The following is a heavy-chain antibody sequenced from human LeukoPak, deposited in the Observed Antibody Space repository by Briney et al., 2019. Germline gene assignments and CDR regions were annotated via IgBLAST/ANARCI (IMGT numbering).Heavy chain of an antibody. V-gene: IGHV3-53*01. CDR1: GFTVSSNY. Sequence: GSLRLSCAASGFTVSSNYMSWVRQAPGKGLEWVSVIYSGGSTYYADSVKGRFTISRDNSKNTLYLQINSLRAEDTAVYYCARVQGHTMVREYYFDYWGQGTLVTVSS. D-gene: IGHD3-10*01. CDR2: IYSGGST. J-gene: IGHJ4*02. CDR3: ARVQGHTMVREYYFDY.